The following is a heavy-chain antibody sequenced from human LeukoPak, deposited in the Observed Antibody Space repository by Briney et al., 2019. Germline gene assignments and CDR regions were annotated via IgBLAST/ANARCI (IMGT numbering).Heavy chain of an antibody. J-gene: IGHJ4*02. CDR1: GFTFSSYA. V-gene: IGHV3-23*01. CDR2: TSVSGASK. Sequence: GGSLTLSCAASGFTFSSYAMSWVRQAPGKGLEWCSATSVSGASKYYADSVKGRFTISRDNSRNTLCLQMNSLRAEDTAVYYCAKDAFSGGYPDYHFDSWGQGTLVTVSS. D-gene: IGHD1-26*01. CDR3: AKDAFSGGYPDYHFDS.